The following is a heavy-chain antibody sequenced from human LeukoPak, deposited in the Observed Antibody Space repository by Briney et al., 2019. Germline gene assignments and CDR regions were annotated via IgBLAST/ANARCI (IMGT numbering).Heavy chain of an antibody. V-gene: IGHV3-23*01. Sequence: GGSLRLSCAASGFTFSNYAMNWVRQAPGKGLEWVSAISGSGGSTYYADSVKGRFTISRDSSKNTLYLQMNSLRAEDTAVYYCAKVSTSTVVKRGYYFDYWGQGTLVTVSS. CDR1: GFTFSNYA. CDR2: ISGSGGST. CDR3: AKVSTSTVVKRGYYFDY. D-gene: IGHD4-23*01. J-gene: IGHJ4*02.